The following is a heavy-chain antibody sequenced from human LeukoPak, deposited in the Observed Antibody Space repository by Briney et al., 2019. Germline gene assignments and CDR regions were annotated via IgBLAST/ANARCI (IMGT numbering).Heavy chain of an antibody. CDR1: GFTFSSYG. V-gene: IGHV3-23*01. J-gene: IGHJ4*02. CDR2: ISGSGGST. CDR3: AKPDYGSGSCYDY. Sequence: PGGSLRLSCAASGFTFSSYGMHWVRQAPGKGLEWVSAISGSGGSTYYADSVKGRFTISRDNSKNTLYLQMNSLRAEDTAVYYCAKPDYGSGSCYDYWGQGTLVTVSS. D-gene: IGHD3-10*01.